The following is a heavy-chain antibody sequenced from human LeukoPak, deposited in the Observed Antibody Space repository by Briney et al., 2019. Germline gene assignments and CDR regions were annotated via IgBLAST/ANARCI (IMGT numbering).Heavy chain of an antibody. Sequence: PGGSLRLSCAASGFTFSSYWMSWVRQAPGKGLEWVANIKQDGSEKYYVDSVKGRFTISRDNAKNSLYLQMNSLRAEDTAMYYCARVYYDFWSGYFYYYYYMDVWGKGTTVTVSS. CDR3: ARVYYDFWSGYFYYYYYMDV. V-gene: IGHV3-7*01. D-gene: IGHD3-3*01. CDR2: IKQDGSEK. J-gene: IGHJ6*03. CDR1: GFTFSSYW.